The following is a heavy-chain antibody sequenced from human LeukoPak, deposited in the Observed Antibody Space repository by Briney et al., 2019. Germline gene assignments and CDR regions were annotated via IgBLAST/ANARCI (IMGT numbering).Heavy chain of an antibody. CDR3: ARHVAIFGVVLYAFDI. V-gene: IGHV4-39*01. CDR1: GGSISSSSYY. CDR2: IYYSGST. J-gene: IGHJ3*02. Sequence: SETLSLTCTVSGGSISSSSYYWGWIRQPPGKGLEWIGSIYYSGSTYYNPSLKSRVTISVDTSKNQFSLKLSSVTAADTAVYCCARHVAIFGVVLYAFDIWGQGTMVTVSS. D-gene: IGHD3-3*01.